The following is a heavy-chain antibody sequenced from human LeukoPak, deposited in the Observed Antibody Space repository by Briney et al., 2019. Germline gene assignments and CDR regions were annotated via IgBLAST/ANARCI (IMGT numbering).Heavy chain of an antibody. CDR3: ARDVAYYGGNSGTGFDY. J-gene: IGHJ4*02. V-gene: IGHV1-46*01. CDR1: GYTFTSYY. D-gene: IGHD4-23*01. CDR2: INPSGGST. Sequence: ASVKVSCKASGYTFTSYYMHWVRQAPGQGLEWMGIINPSGGSTSYAQKFQGRVTMTRDTSTSTVYMVLSSLRSEDTAVYYCARDVAYYGGNSGTGFDYWGQGTLVTVSS.